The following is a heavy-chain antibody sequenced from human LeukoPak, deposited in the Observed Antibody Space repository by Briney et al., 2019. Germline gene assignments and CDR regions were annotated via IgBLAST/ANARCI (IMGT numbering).Heavy chain of an antibody. CDR1: GFTFDDYA. CDR2: ISWNSGSI. D-gene: IGHD3-22*01. Sequence: GGSLRLSCAASGFTFDDYAMHWVRLAPGKGLEWVSGISWNSGSIGYADSVKGRFTISRDNAKNSLYLQMNSLRAEDTALYYCAKANYYDSSGYYDYWGQGTLVTVSS. V-gene: IGHV3-9*01. CDR3: AKANYYDSSGYYDY. J-gene: IGHJ4*02.